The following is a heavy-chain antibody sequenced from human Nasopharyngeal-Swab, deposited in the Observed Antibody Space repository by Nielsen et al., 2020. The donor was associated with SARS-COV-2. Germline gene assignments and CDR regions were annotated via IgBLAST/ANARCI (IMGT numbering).Heavy chain of an antibody. CDR1: GGSISSSSYY. CDR2: IYYSGST. V-gene: IGHV4-39*01. J-gene: IGHJ4*02. CDR3: ARAGTYYDILTGYGFGYYFDY. D-gene: IGHD3-9*01. Sequence: SETPSLTCTVSGGSISSSSYYWGWIRQPPGKGLEWIGSIYYSGSTYYNPSLKSRVTISVDTSKNQFSLKLSSVTAADTAVYYCARAGTYYDILTGYGFGYYFDYWGQGTLVTVSS.